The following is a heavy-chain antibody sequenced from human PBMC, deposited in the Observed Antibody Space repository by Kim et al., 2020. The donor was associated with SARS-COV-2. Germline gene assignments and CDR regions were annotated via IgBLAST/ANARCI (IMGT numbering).Heavy chain of an antibody. D-gene: IGHD3-3*01. Sequence: DSVKGRFTISRDNSKNTLYLQMDSLTVEDTAVYYCAKDSDFWSGFYFDYRGHGTLVTVSA. J-gene: IGHJ4*01. V-gene: IGHV3-23*01. CDR3: AKDSDFWSGFYFDY.